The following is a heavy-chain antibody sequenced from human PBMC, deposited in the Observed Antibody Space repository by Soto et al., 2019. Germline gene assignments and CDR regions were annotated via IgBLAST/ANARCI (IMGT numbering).Heavy chain of an antibody. D-gene: IGHD3-16*01. CDR1: GFTFSIYS. Sequence: EVKLVESGGGLEQPGGSLRLSCAASGFTFSIYSMNWVRQAPGKGLEWVSYISSSSSTIYYADSVKGRFTISRDNAKNSLYLQMNGLRDEDTAVYYCARDLGYFDYWGQGTLVTVSS. J-gene: IGHJ4*02. CDR2: ISSSSSTI. CDR3: ARDLGYFDY. V-gene: IGHV3-48*02.